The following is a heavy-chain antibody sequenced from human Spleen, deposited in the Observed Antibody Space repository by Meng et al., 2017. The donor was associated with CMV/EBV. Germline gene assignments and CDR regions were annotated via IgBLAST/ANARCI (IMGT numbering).Heavy chain of an antibody. CDR3: AKDAARQYYDSSGYYFDY. J-gene: IGHJ4*02. V-gene: IGHV3-21*01. CDR2: ISSSSSYI. CDR1: GLTFSTYS. D-gene: IGHD3-22*01. Sequence: GGSLRLSCAASGLTFSTYSMNWVRQAPGKGLEWVSSISSSSSYIYYADSVKGRFTISRDSAKNSLYLQMNSLRVEDTAVYFCAKDAARQYYDSSGYYFDYWGLGTLVTVSS.